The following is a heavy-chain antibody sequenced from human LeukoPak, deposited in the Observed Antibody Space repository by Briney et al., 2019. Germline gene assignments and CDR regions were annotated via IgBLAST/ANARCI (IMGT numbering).Heavy chain of an antibody. J-gene: IGHJ3*02. CDR1: GYSFTNYW. Sequence: GESLQISCKGSGYSFTNYWVGWVRQMPGKGLEWMGIIYPGDSDTRNSPSFQGLVTISADKSINTAYLQWSSLKASDTAMYYCARQYGNAFDIWGQGTMVTVSS. CDR3: ARQYGNAFDI. D-gene: IGHD1-1*01. CDR2: IYPGDSDT. V-gene: IGHV5-51*01.